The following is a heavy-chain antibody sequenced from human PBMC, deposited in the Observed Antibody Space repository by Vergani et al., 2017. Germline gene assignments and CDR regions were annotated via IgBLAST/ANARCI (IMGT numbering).Heavy chain of an antibody. CDR2: IYTSGST. CDR3: ASDTAVADDVFDL. CDR1: GTSVSSGTHY. D-gene: IGHD6-19*01. Sequence: QVQLQESGPGLVRPSETLSLTCSVSGTSVSSGTHYWNWIRQPADKTLEWIGRIYTSGSTDYNPTLRSRITLSLVRSTNQVSLKVSSVTAADTAVYFCASDTAVADDVFDLWGQGTLVSVS. V-gene: IGHV4-61*02. J-gene: IGHJ5*02.